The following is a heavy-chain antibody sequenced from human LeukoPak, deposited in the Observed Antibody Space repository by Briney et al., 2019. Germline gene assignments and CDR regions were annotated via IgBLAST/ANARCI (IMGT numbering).Heavy chain of an antibody. V-gene: IGHV3-66*01. CDR1: GFTVSDSY. D-gene: IGHD1-26*01. CDR2: IYSGGST. J-gene: IGHJ4*02. CDR3: ARAWGGTQYYFDY. Sequence: AGGSLRLSCAASGFTVSDSYMSWVRQAPGKGLEWVSVIYSGGSTYYADSVKGRFTISRDTSKNTLYLQMNSLRAEDTAVYYCARAWGGTQYYFDYWGQGTLVTVSS.